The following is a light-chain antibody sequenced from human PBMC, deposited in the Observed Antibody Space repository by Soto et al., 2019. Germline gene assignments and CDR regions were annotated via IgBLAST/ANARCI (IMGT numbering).Light chain of an antibody. CDR1: SSDVGGYNY. CDR2: EVN. J-gene: IGLJ1*01. CDR3: SSYTSSSTLGV. Sequence: QSALTQPASVSGSPGQSITISCTGTSSDVGGYNYVSWYQQHPGKAPKLMIYEVNNRPSGVSNRFSGSKSGSTASLTISGLQAEDAADYYCSSYTSSSTLGVFGTGTQLTVL. V-gene: IGLV2-14*01.